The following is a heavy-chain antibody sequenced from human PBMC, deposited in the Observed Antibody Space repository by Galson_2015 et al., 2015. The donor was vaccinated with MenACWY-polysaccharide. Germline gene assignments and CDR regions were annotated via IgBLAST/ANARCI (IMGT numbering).Heavy chain of an antibody. CDR3: ARGGKYYYDSSGYLNWFDP. CDR1: GYSFSSYD. V-gene: IGHV1-8*01. CDR2: LNPTSGNT. D-gene: IGHD3-22*01. Sequence: SVKVSCKASGYSFSSYDINWVRQTTGQGLEWMGWLNPTSGNTGYAQKFPGRVTMTRNTSISIAYMELSSLRSEDTAVYYCARGGKYYYDSSGYLNWFDPWGQGTLVTVSS. J-gene: IGHJ5*02.